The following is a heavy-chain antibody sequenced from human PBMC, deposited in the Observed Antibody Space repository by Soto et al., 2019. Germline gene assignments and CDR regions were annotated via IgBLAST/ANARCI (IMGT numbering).Heavy chain of an antibody. J-gene: IGHJ4*02. CDR1: GGTFSSYA. D-gene: IGHD2-15*01. CDR2: IIPIFGTA. V-gene: IGHV1-69*13. CDR3: ASESNPDCSGGSCYLDY. Sequence: SVKVSCKASGGTFSSYAISWVRQAPGQGLEWMRGIIPIFGTANYAQKFQGRVTITADESTSTAYMELSSLRSEDTAVYYCASESNPDCSGGSCYLDYWGQGTLVTVSS.